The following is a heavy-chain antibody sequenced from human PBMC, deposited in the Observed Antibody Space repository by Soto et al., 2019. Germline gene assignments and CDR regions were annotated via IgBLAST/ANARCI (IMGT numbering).Heavy chain of an antibody. CDR3: ARSDSSSSPDH. J-gene: IGHJ4*02. Sequence: QVQLVQSGAEVKKPGASLTVACKASGYTFTSYGISWVRPAPGQGLAWMGWISAHNGNTNYAQKLQIRVTMTTDTSTITAYMERRSLRSDHSVVYYCARSDSSSSPDHWGQGTLVTVSS. CDR2: ISAHNGNT. V-gene: IGHV1-18*04. D-gene: IGHD6-6*01. CDR1: GYTFTSYG.